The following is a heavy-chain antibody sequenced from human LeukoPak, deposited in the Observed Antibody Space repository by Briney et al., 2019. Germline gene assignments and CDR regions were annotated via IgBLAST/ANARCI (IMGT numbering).Heavy chain of an antibody. CDR1: GYTFTGYY. V-gene: IGHV1-2*02. Sequence: GASVKVSCKASGYTFTGYYMHWVRQAPGQGLEWMGWINPNSGGTNYAQKFQGRVTMTRDTSISTAYMELSRLRSDDTAVYYCARDLTKVVASAFDIWGQGTMVIVSS. D-gene: IGHD2-15*01. CDR3: ARDLTKVVASAFDI. CDR2: INPNSGGT. J-gene: IGHJ3*02.